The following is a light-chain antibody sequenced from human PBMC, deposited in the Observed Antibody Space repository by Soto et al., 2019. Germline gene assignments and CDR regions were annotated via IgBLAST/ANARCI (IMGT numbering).Light chain of an antibody. CDR1: QDISSW. CDR3: QQGNSLPLT. J-gene: IGKJ4*01. CDR2: AAS. Sequence: DIQMTQSPSSVSASVGDRVTITCRASQDISSWLAWFQQKPGQAPKLLIYAASSLQIGVPSRFSGSGSGTDFTLPISSLQPEDSATYYCQQGNSLPLTFGGGTKVEIK. V-gene: IGKV1-12*01.